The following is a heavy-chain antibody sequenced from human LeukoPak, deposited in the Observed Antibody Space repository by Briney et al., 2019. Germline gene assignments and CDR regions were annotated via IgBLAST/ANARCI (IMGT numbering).Heavy chain of an antibody. CDR1: GGSFSGYY. CDR2: INHSGNT. Sequence: TSESLSLTCAVYGGSFSGYYWSWIRQPPGRGLEWIGEINHSGNTNYNPSLKSRVAISVDTSKNQFSLKLSSVTAADTAVYYCARRWEYYFDYWGQGTLVIVSS. D-gene: IGHD1-26*01. J-gene: IGHJ4*02. CDR3: ARRWEYYFDY. V-gene: IGHV4-34*01.